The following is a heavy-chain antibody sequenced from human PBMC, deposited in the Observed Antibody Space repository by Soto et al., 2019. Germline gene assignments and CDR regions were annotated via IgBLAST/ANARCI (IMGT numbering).Heavy chain of an antibody. CDR3: AREDCSRTSCYVY. Sequence: GGSLRLSCAASGFTFSSYTMNWVHQAPGKGLEWVSSISGSSGYIYYADSVKGRFTISRDNTNKSLYLQMDSLRAEDTXXYYCAREDCSRTSCYVYWGQGTLVTVSX. V-gene: IGHV3-21*01. D-gene: IGHD2-2*01. J-gene: IGHJ4*02. CDR1: GFTFSSYT. CDR2: ISGSSGYI.